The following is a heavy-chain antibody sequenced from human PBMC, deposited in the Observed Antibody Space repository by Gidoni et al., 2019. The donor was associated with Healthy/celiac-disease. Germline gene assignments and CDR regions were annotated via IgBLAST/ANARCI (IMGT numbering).Heavy chain of an antibody. J-gene: IGHJ2*01. Sequence: QVQLVQSGAEVKKPGASVKVSCKASGYTFTGYYMPWVRQAPGQGLEWMGWINPNSGGTNYAQKFQGRVTMTRDTSISTAYMELSRLRSDDTAVYYCASKFPEHIVVVTANDRWYFDLWGRGTLVTVSS. D-gene: IGHD2-21*02. CDR3: ASKFPEHIVVVTANDRWYFDL. CDR2: INPNSGGT. V-gene: IGHV1-2*02. CDR1: GYTFTGYY.